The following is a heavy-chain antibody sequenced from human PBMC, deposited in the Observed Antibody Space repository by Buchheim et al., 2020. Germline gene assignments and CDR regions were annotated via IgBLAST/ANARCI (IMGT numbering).Heavy chain of an antibody. J-gene: IGHJ6*02. V-gene: IGHV3-30*02. CDR1: GFTFSSYG. Sequence: QVQLVESGGGVVQPGRSLRLSCAASGFTFSSYGMHWVRQAPGKGLEWVAFIRYDGSNKYYADSVKGRFTIYRDNSKNTLYLQMNSLRAEDTAVYYCAKVHVTMVRGGVDVWGQGTT. D-gene: IGHD3-10*01. CDR3: AKVHVTMVRGGVDV. CDR2: IRYDGSNK.